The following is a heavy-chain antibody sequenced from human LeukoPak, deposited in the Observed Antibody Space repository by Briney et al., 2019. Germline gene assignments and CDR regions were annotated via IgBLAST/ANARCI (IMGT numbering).Heavy chain of an antibody. CDR2: ISNSGGGT. Sequence: GGPLRLSCAASGFTFNIYAMNWVRQAPGKGLEWVSVISNSGGGTYYADSVKGRFTISRDNSKNTLYLQMNSLRAEDTAVYYCAKRAFGSERHLDYWGQGTLVTVSS. CDR1: GFTFNIYA. CDR3: AKRAFGSERHLDY. V-gene: IGHV3-23*01. J-gene: IGHJ4*02. D-gene: IGHD3-10*01.